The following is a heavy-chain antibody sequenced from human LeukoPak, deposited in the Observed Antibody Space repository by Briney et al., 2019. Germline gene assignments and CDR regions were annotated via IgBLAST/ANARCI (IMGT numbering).Heavy chain of an antibody. V-gene: IGHV3-23*01. J-gene: IGHJ4*02. CDR3: AKGTDVASASSFDC. Sequence: GGSLRLSCAASAFTFSSYAMSWVRQAPGKGLELVSGISGSGGRTWYADSAKGRFTISRDNAKNTLYLQMNSLRAEDTAIYYCAKGTDVASASSFDCWGQGTLVTVSS. D-gene: IGHD5-12*01. CDR1: AFTFSSYA. CDR2: ISGSGGRT.